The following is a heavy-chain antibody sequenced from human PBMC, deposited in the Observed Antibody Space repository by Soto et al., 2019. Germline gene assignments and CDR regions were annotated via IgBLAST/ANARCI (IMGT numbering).Heavy chain of an antibody. Sequence: EVQLLESGGGLVQPGGSLRLSCAASGLTFSSYAMSWVRQAPGKGLEWVSAISGSGGSTYYADSVKGRFTISRDNSKYTLYLQMNSLRAEDTAVYYCAKGPHYYGSGSQYGMDVWGQGTTVTVSS. V-gene: IGHV3-23*01. CDR2: ISGSGGST. J-gene: IGHJ6*02. CDR3: AKGPHYYGSGSQYGMDV. CDR1: GLTFSSYA. D-gene: IGHD3-10*01.